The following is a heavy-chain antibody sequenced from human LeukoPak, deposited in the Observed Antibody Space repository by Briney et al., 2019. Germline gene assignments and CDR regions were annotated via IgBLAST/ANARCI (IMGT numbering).Heavy chain of an antibody. Sequence: PGGSLRLSCAASGFTFSSYSMNWVRQAPGKGLEWVSSISSSSSYIYYADSVKGRFTISRDNAKNSLYLQTNSLRAEDTAVYYCARGVGGFENWFDPWGQGTLVTVSS. CDR3: ARGVGGFENWFDP. J-gene: IGHJ5*02. CDR1: GFTFSSYS. D-gene: IGHD3-10*01. CDR2: ISSSSSYI. V-gene: IGHV3-21*01.